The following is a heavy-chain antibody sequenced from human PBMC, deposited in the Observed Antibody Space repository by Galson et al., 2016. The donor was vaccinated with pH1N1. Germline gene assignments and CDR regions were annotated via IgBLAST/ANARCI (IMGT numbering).Heavy chain of an antibody. D-gene: IGHD1-20*01. CDR3: ARGRRDSAYNWNLPLDY. CDR1: GYSFTDYW. V-gene: IGHV5-51*03. CDR2: IFPGDSDT. J-gene: IGHJ4*02. Sequence: QSGAEVKKPGESLKISCKASGYSFTDYWIGWVRQMTGKGLGWMGIIFPGDSDTRYSPSFEGQVTISADRSIRTAYLQWSSLKASDTAIYYCARGRRDSAYNWNLPLDYWGQGTLVTVSS.